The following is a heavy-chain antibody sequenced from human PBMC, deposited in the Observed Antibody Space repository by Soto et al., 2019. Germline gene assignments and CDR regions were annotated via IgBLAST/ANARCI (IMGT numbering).Heavy chain of an antibody. D-gene: IGHD3-16*01. CDR3: SRKSGSAYYFDY. V-gene: IGHV4-30-4*01. CDR2: IYHSGST. Sequence: SETLSLTCAVSGGSVSSGDYYWTWFRQPPGKGLEWIGYIYHSGSTYYSPSLKSRLTISLDTSKNQFSLKLSSVNAADTAVYYCSRKSGSAYYFDYWGQGTLVTVSS. CDR1: GGSVSSGDYY. J-gene: IGHJ4*02.